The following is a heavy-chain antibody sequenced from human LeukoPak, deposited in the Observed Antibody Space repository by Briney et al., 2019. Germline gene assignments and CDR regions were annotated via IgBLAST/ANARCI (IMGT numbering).Heavy chain of an antibody. V-gene: IGHV1-46*01. D-gene: IGHD6-19*01. CDR3: ARDPYSSGWYGAYYYYGMDV. Sequence: ASVKVSCEASGYTFTSCYMYWVRQAPGQWLELMGITNPSGGSTSYAQKFHGRVTMTRDTSTSTVYMELSSLRSEDTAVYYCARDPYSSGWYGAYYYYGMDVWGQGTKVTVSS. CDR1: GYTFTSCY. CDR2: TNPSGGST. J-gene: IGHJ6*02.